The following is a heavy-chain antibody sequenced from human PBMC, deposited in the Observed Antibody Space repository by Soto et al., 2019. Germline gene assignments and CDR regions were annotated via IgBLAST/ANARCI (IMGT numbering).Heavy chain of an antibody. CDR3: ARTGGDFS. J-gene: IGHJ4*02. D-gene: IGHD2-21*01. V-gene: IGHV4-59*01. Sequence: QVQLQESGPGLVKPSETLSLTCSVSGGSISSDYWSWIRQPPGKGLEWIGYSYYSGSTNYNPSLRSRVTISVDTSKNQFSLKVSSVTAADTAVYYCARTGGDFSWGQGTLVTVSS. CDR2: SYYSGST. CDR1: GGSISSDY.